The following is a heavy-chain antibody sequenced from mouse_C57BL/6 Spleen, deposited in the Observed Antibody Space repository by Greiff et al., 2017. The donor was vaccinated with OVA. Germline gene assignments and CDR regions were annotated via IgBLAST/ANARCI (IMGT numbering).Heavy chain of an antibody. Sequence: EVQLQQSGPELVKPGASVKISCKASGYTFTDYYMNWVKQSHGKSLEWIGDINPNNGGTSYNQKFKGKATLTVDKSSSTAYMELRSLTSEDSAVYYCARSNTTVVAHFDYWGQGTTLTVSS. CDR1: GYTFTDYY. J-gene: IGHJ2*01. CDR3: ARSNTTVVAHFDY. CDR2: INPNNGGT. D-gene: IGHD1-1*01. V-gene: IGHV1-26*01.